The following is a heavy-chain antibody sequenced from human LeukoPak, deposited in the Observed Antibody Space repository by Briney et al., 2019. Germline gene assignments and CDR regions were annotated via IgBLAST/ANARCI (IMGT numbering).Heavy chain of an antibody. CDR3: ARGAGSGTYRRYDL. J-gene: IGHJ4*02. V-gene: IGHV4-34*01. CDR2: INDSHSGST. Sequence: SETLSLTCAVYGGSFSGYRWTWIRQPPGEGLEWIGEINDSHSGSTNDNPSLKSRVTISVDTSKNQVSLKLSSVTAADTAVYYCARGAGSGTYRRYDLWGQGTLVTVSS. CDR1: GGSFSGYR. D-gene: IGHD3-10*01.